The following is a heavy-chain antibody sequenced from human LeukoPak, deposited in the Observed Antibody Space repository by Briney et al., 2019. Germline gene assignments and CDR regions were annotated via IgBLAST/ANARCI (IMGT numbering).Heavy chain of an antibody. CDR2: IYYSGST. J-gene: IGHJ4*02. Sequence: PSETLSLTCTASGGSISSYYWSWIRQPPGKGLEWIGYIYYSGSTSYNPSLKSRVTISVDTSKNQFSLKLSSVTAADTAVYYCARDSGRYYFDYWGQGTLVTVSS. D-gene: IGHD3-10*01. CDR1: GGSISSYY. CDR3: ARDSGRYYFDY. V-gene: IGHV4-59*01.